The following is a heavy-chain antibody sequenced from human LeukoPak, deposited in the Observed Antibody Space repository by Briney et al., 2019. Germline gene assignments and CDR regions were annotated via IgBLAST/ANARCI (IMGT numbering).Heavy chain of an antibody. CDR1: GFTFSSYA. V-gene: IGHV3-23*01. J-gene: IGHJ4*02. Sequence: SGGSLRLSCAASGFTFSSYAMSWVRQAPGKGLEWVSHISGSGVTTYYADSVKGRFTISRDNSKNTLYLQMNSLRADDTAVYYCAQRITTGYYRTFDYWGQGTLVTVSS. CDR2: ISGSGVTT. D-gene: IGHD3-9*01. CDR3: AQRITTGYYRTFDY.